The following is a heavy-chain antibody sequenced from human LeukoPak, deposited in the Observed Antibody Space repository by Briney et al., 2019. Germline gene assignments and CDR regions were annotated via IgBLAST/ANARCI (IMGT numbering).Heavy chain of an antibody. CDR2: ICTSSSHI. J-gene: IGHJ4*02. CDR1: GFTFSSYA. Sequence: TGGSLRLSCVASGFTFSSYAMSWVRQAPGKGLEWVSSICTSSSHIYYADSVKGRFNISRDNAKNSLYLQMNSLRAEDTAVYYCARYYYYDSSAYQYYFDYWGQGTLVTVSS. CDR3: ARYYYYDSSAYQYYFDY. V-gene: IGHV3-21*01. D-gene: IGHD3-22*01.